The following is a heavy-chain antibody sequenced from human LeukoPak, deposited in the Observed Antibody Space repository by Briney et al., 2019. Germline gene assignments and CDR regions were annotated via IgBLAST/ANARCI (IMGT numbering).Heavy chain of an antibody. J-gene: IGHJ4*02. CDR2: INPSGGST. D-gene: IGHD3-10*01. V-gene: IGHV1-46*01. CDR3: ARAFSYYYGSGSPQHFDY. CDR1: GYTFTSYY. Sequence: ASVKVSCKASGYTFTSYYMHWVRQAPGQGLEWMGIINPSGGSTSYAQKFQGRVTMTRDTSTSTVYMELSSLRSEDTAVYYCARAFSYYYGSGSPQHFDYWGQGTLVTVSS.